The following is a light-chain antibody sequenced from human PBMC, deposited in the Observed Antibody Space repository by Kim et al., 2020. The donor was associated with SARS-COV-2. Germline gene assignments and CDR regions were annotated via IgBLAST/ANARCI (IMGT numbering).Light chain of an antibody. V-gene: IGKV1D-16*01. CDR2: AAS. Sequence: DIQMTQSPSSLSASVGDRVTITCRASQGISSWLAWYQLKPEKAPTFLIYAASSLQTGVPSRFSGSGSGTDFTLTISSLQPEDVATYYCQQYNTYPRTFGQGTKVDIK. CDR1: QGISSW. CDR3: QQYNTYPRT. J-gene: IGKJ1*01.